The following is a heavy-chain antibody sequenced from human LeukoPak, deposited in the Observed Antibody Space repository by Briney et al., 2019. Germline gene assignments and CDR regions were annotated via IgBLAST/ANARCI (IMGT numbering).Heavy chain of an antibody. CDR2: IIPIFGTA. CDR1: GGTFSSYA. Sequence: GASVKVSCKASGGTFSSYAISWVRQAPGQGLEWMGGIIPIFGTANYAQKFQGRVTITTDESTSTAYMELSSLRSEDTAVYYCARDSVDSSGIRTFDYWGQGTLVTVSS. D-gene: IGHD3-22*01. V-gene: IGHV1-69*05. J-gene: IGHJ4*02. CDR3: ARDSVDSSGIRTFDY.